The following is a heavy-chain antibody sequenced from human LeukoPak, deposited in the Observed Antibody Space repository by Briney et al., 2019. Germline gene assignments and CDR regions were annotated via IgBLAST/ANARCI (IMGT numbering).Heavy chain of an antibody. J-gene: IGHJ4*02. D-gene: IGHD3-10*01. CDR2: INAGNGNR. Sequence: GASVKVSCKASGYTFTTYAMRWVRQAPGQRLEWMGWINAGNGNRKYSQKFQGRVTITRDTSASTAYMELRSLRSDDTAVYYCARVGEYYGSGRTLDYWGQGTLVTVSS. V-gene: IGHV1-3*01. CDR1: GYTFTTYA. CDR3: ARVGEYYGSGRTLDY.